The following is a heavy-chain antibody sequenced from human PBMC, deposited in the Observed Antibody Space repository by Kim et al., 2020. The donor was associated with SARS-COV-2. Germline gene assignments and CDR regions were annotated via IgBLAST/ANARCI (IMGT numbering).Heavy chain of an antibody. CDR2: INHSGST. CDR1: GGSFSGYY. Sequence: SETLSLTCAVYGGSFSGYYWSWIRQPPGKGLEWIGEINHSGSTNYNPSLKSRVTISVDTSKNQFSLKLSSVTAADTAVYYCASPTDWYGPWGQGTLVTVSS. J-gene: IGHJ5*02. CDR3: ASPTDWYGP. V-gene: IGHV4-34*01.